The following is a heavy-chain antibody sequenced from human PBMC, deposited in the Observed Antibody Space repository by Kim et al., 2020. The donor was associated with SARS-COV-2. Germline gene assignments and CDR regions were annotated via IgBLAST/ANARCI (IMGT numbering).Heavy chain of an antibody. CDR3: ARQREQYYDY. D-gene: IGHD1-26*01. V-gene: IGHV5-51*01. Sequence: GASLKISCKGSGDSFTNYWIGWVRQVPGKGLEWMGMINPGSSETRYSPSFQGQVTFSVDKSINTAYVQWSSLQASDTAIHYCARQREQYYDYWGQGTLVTVSS. CDR2: INPGSSET. CDR1: GDSFTNYW. J-gene: IGHJ4*02.